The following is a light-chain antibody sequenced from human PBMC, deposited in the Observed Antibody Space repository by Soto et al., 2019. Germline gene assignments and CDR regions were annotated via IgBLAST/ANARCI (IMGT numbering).Light chain of an antibody. V-gene: IGLV2-14*01. J-gene: IGLJ1*01. CDR1: SSDVGGYNY. CDR2: EVS. Sequence: QSVLTQPASVSGSPGQSITIACTGTSSDVGGYNYVSWFQHHPGRAPKLMISEVSNRPSGVSNRFSASKSGNTASLTISGLQSEDGATYYCSSYSSSSTLVFGTGTKLTVL. CDR3: SSYSSSSTLV.